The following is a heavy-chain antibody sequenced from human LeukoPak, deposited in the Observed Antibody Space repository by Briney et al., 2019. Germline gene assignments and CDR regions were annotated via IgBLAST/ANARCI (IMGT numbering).Heavy chain of an antibody. Sequence: GGSLRLSCAASGFTFSSYWMSWVRHAPGKGLEWVANIKQDGSEKYYVDSVKGRFTISRDNAKNSLYLQMYSLRAEDTAVYYCARAFRYSGSPRGWFDPWGQGTLVTVSS. CDR1: GFTFSSYW. CDR3: ARAFRYSGSPRGWFDP. J-gene: IGHJ5*02. V-gene: IGHV3-7*01. D-gene: IGHD1-26*01. CDR2: IKQDGSEK.